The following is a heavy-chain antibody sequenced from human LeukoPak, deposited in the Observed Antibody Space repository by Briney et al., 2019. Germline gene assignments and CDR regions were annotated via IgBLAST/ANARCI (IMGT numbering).Heavy chain of an antibody. V-gene: IGHV1-8*01. CDR1: EYTFTSYD. CDR2: MSPNSGDT. J-gene: IGHJ4*02. Sequence: ASVKVSCKASEYTFTSYDFNWVRQATGQRPEWMGWMSPNSGDTGYAQKFQDRVTMTRSTSISTAYMELSSLRSDDTAVYYCARALGIAASDYWGQGTLVTVSS. D-gene: IGHD6-13*01. CDR3: ARALGIAASDY.